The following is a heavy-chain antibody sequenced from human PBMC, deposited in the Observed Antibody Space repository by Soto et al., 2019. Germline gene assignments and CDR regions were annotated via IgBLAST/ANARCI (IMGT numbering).Heavy chain of an antibody. J-gene: IGHJ5*02. V-gene: IGHV4-34*01. D-gene: IGHD3-3*01. Sequence: QVQLQQWGAGLLKPSETLSLTCAVYGGSFSGYYWSWIRQPPGKGLEWIGEINHSGSTNYNPSLKSRVTISVDTSKNQFSLKLSSVTAADTAVYYCARYPYYDFWSGYSGFDPWGQGTLVTVSS. CDR2: INHSGST. CDR1: GGSFSGYY. CDR3: ARYPYYDFWSGYSGFDP.